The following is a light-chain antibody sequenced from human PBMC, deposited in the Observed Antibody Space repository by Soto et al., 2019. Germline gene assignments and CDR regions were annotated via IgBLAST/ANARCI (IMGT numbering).Light chain of an antibody. CDR1: QSLSSS. J-gene: IGKJ4*01. CDR3: QQYNNWPVT. Sequence: EILLTQSPGTLSLSPGERSILXXRASQSLSSSFLAWYQQKPGQAPRLXIHGASTRATGIAARFSGSGSGTEFTLTISGLQSEDFATYYCQQYNNWPVTFGGGTKVDIK. V-gene: IGKV3D-15*01. CDR2: GAS.